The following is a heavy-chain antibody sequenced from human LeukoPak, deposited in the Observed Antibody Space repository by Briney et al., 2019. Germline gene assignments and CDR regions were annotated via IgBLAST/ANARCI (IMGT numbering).Heavy chain of an antibody. J-gene: IGHJ4*02. CDR2: IYYSGST. CDR3: ARGIPEPQVAFFDY. V-gene: IGHV4-31*03. Sequence: SETLSLTCTVSGGSISSGGYYWSWIRQHPGKGLEWIGYIYYSGSTYYNPSLKSRVTISVDTSKNQFSLKLSSVTAADTAVYYCARGIPEPQVAFFDYWGQGTLVTVSS. CDR1: GGSISSGGYY.